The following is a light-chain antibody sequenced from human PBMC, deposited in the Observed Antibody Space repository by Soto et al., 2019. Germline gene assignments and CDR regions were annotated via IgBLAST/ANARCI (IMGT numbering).Light chain of an antibody. CDR1: QSVSSSY. CDR2: GAS. V-gene: IGKV3-20*01. J-gene: IGKJ2*01. Sequence: EIVLTQSPGTLSLSPGERATLSCRASQSVSSSYLAWYQQTPGQAPRLLINGASSRPTGIPDRFSGSGSGADFTVTISRLESEDFAVYYCQQYGSSPMYTFGQGTKVDIK. CDR3: QQYGSSPMYT.